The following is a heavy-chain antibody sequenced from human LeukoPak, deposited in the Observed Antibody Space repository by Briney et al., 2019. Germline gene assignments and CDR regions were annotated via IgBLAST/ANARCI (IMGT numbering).Heavy chain of an antibody. CDR1: GESFSGYY. CDR3: ARLGVVVTDY. D-gene: IGHD3-22*01. Sequence: SETLSLTCAVYGESFSGYYWSWIRQPPGKGLEWIGEINHSGSTNYNPSLKSRVTISVDTSKNQFSLKLSSVTAADTAVYYCARLGVVVTDYWGQGTLVTVSS. J-gene: IGHJ4*02. CDR2: INHSGST. V-gene: IGHV4-34*01.